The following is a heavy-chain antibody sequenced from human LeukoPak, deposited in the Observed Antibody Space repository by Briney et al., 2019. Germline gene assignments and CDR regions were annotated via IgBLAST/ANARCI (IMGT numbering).Heavy chain of an antibody. Sequence: PSETLSLTCTVSGGSVSSGSYYWSWIRQPPGKGLEWIGYIYYSGSTNYNPSLRSRVTISVDTSTNQFSLKLRSVTAADTAVYYCARDLHYFDYWGQGTLVTVSS. V-gene: IGHV4-61*01. J-gene: IGHJ4*02. CDR1: GGSVSSGSYY. CDR3: ARDLHYFDY. CDR2: IYYSGST.